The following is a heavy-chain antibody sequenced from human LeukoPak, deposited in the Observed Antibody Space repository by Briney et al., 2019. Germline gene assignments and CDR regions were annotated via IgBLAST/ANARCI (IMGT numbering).Heavy chain of an antibody. CDR3: AKEALFRGVHGNYFDY. V-gene: IGHV3-30*18. D-gene: IGHD3-10*01. Sequence: GGSLRLSCAASGFTFSGYGMHWVRQAPGKGLDWVALISYVGSNTYYADSVKGRSTISRDISNNTLYLQMNSLRPEDTAVYYCAKEALFRGVHGNYFDYWGQGTLVTVSS. CDR1: GFTFSGYG. CDR2: ISYVGSNT. J-gene: IGHJ4*02.